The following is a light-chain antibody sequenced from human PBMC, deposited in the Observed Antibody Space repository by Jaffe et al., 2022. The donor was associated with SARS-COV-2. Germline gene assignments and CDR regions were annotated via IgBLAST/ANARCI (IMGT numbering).Light chain of an antibody. CDR2: GAS. CDR3: QQYGSSPLT. V-gene: IGKV3-20*01. J-gene: IGKJ4*01. Sequence: EIVLTQSPGTLSLSPGERATLSCRASQSVSSNYLAWSQQKPGQAPRLLIYGASSRATGIPDRFSGSGSGTDFTLTISRLEPEDFAVYYCQQYGSSPLTFGGGTKVEI. CDR1: QSVSSNY.